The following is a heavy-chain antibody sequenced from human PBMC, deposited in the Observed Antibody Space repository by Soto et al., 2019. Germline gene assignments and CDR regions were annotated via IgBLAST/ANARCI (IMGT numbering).Heavy chain of an antibody. CDR3: ARLRIATNNYKWFDP. J-gene: IGHJ5*02. Sequence: SETLSLTCSVSGAALNSGNYYWSWIRQVPRKGLEWIGHIYVTGAVDYNPSLRDRITISQDTSERQFSLNLRLVTAADTAVYYCARLRIATNNYKWFDPWGQGTLVTVSS. V-gene: IGHV4-31*03. CDR1: GAALNSGNYY. CDR2: IYVTGAV. D-gene: IGHD2-21*01.